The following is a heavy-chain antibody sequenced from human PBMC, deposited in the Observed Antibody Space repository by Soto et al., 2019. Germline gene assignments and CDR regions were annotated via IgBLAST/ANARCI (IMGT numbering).Heavy chain of an antibody. CDR1: GGTFSSYT. CDR3: AREGGTGTTDY. V-gene: IGHV1-69*08. Sequence: QVQLVQSGAEVKKPGSSVKVSCKASGGTFSSYTISWVRQAPGQGLEWMGRIIPILGIANYAQKFQGRVTXTXXKSTSTAYMELSSLRSEDTAVYYCAREGGTGTTDYWGQGTLVTVSS. J-gene: IGHJ4*02. CDR2: IIPILGIA. D-gene: IGHD1-1*01.